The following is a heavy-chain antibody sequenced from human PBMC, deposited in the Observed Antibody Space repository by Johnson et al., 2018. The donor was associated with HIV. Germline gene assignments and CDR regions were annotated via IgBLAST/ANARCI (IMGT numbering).Heavy chain of an antibody. V-gene: IGHV3-23*04. CDR2: IGYSASDT. CDR3: EGYCSGGACYSGVSAFDV. J-gene: IGHJ3*01. Sequence: MQLVESGGGLVQPGGSLRLSCAASGFTFSNYAMNWVRQAPGQGLEWVSSIGYSASDTYYADSVKGRFTISRDNSNNRLYLQMNSLRAEDTAIYYCEGYCSGGACYSGVSAFDVWGHGTMVTVSS. D-gene: IGHD2-15*01. CDR1: GFTFSNYA.